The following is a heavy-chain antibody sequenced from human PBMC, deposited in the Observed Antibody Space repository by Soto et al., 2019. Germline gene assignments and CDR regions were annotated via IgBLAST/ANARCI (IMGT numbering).Heavy chain of an antibody. Sequence: PGGSLRLSCAASGFTFSSYGMHWVRQAPGKGLEWVAVIWYDGSNKYYADSVKGRFTISRDNSKNTLYLQMNSLRAEDTAVYYCARESTAMVVPLDYWGQGTLVTVSS. CDR3: ARESTAMVVPLDY. CDR1: GFTFSSYG. J-gene: IGHJ4*02. V-gene: IGHV3-33*01. D-gene: IGHD5-18*01. CDR2: IWYDGSNK.